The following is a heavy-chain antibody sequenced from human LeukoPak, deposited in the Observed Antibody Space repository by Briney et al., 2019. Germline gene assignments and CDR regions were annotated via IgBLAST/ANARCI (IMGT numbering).Heavy chain of an antibody. CDR1: GYTFTSYD. CDR3: ARDLVRGVIPISSYYYMDV. J-gene: IGHJ6*03. V-gene: IGHV1-2*02. D-gene: IGHD3-10*01. CDR2: INPNSGGT. Sequence: ASVKVSCKASGYTFTSYDINWVRQATGQGLEWMGWINPNSGGTNYAQKFQGRVTMTRDTSISTAYMELSRLRSDDTAVYYCARDLVRGVIPISSYYYMDVWGKGTTVTISS.